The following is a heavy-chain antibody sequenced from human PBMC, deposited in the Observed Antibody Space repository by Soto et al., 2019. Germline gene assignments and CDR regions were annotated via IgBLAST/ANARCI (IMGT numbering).Heavy chain of an antibody. CDR2: INHSGST. Sequence: PSETLSLTCAVYGGSFSGYYWSWIRQPPGKGLEWIGEINHSGSTNYNPSLKSRVTISVDTSKNQFSLKLSSVTAADTAVYYCARHNINRVASYYYDSSGYYGNVRIDYWGQGTLVTVSS. V-gene: IGHV4-34*01. CDR3: ARHNINRVASYYYDSSGYYGNVRIDY. D-gene: IGHD3-22*01. CDR1: GGSFSGYY. J-gene: IGHJ4*02.